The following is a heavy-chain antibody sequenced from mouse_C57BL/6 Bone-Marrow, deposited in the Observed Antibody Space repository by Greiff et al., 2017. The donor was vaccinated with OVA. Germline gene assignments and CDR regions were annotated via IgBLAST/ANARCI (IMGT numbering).Heavy chain of an antibody. J-gene: IGHJ3*01. D-gene: IGHD2-4*01. V-gene: IGHV7-1*01. Sequence: EVKLVESGGGLVQSGRSLRLSCATSGFTFSDFYMEWVRQAPGKGLEWIAASRNKANDYTTEYSASVKGRFIVSRDTSQSILYLQMNALRAEDTAIYYCARDAGGLRSCAYWGQGTLVTVSA. CDR2: SRNKANDYTT. CDR3: ARDAGGLRSCAY. CDR1: GFTFSDFY.